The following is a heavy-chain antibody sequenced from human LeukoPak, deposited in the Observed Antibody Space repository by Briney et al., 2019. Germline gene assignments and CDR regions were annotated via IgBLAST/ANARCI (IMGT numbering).Heavy chain of an antibody. CDR1: GFTFSSYG. CDR2: ISYDGSNK. CDR3: AELLRA. Sequence: PGRSLRLSCAASGFTFSSYGMHWVRQAPGKGLEWVAVISYDGSNKYYADSVKGRFTISRDNSKNTLYLQMNSLRAEDTAVYYCAELLRAWGQGTLVTVSS. V-gene: IGHV3-30*03. D-gene: IGHD1-26*01. J-gene: IGHJ5*02.